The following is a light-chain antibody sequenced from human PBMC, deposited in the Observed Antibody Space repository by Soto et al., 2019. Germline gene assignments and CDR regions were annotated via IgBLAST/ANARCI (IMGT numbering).Light chain of an antibody. CDR3: QSYDSSLNGRV. V-gene: IGLV1-40*01. Sequence: QSVLTQPPSVSGAPGQRVTISCTGSSSNIGAGYDVHWYQQLPGTAPKLHIYGNSNRPSGVPDRFSGSKSGTSASLAITGFQAEDEADYYCQSYDSSLNGRVFGTGTKVTVL. J-gene: IGLJ1*01. CDR2: GNS. CDR1: SSNIGAGYD.